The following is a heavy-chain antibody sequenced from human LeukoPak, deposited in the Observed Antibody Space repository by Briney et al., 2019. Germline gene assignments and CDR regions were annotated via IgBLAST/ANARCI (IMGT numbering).Heavy chain of an antibody. CDR1: GLTFSSYA. J-gene: IGHJ4*02. CDR2: ISASGGGT. Sequence: GGSLRLSCAASGLTFSSYAMNWVRQAPGKGLEWVSAISASGGGTYYADSAKGRFTISRDNSKNTLYLQMNSLRAEDTAVYYCAKCRFVAAGTYSDYWGQGTLVTVSS. CDR3: AKCRFVAAGTYSDY. V-gene: IGHV3-23*01. D-gene: IGHD6-13*01.